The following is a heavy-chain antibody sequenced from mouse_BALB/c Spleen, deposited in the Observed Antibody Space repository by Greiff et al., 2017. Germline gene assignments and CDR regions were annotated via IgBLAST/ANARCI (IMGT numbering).Heavy chain of an antibody. CDR1: GFTFSSYG. CDR3: ASIYDGYGFAY. CDR2: INSNGGST. D-gene: IGHD2-3*01. Sequence: EVHLVESGGGLVQPGGSLKLSCAASGFTFSSYGMSWVRQTPDKRLELVATINSNGGSTYYPDSVKGRFTISRDNAKNTLYLQMSSLKSEDTAMYYCASIYDGYGFAYWGRGTLVTVSA. V-gene: IGHV5-6-3*01. J-gene: IGHJ3*01.